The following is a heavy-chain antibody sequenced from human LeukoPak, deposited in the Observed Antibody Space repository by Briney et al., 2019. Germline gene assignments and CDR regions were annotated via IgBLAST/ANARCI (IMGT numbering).Heavy chain of an antibody. D-gene: IGHD3-22*01. Sequence: PGGSLRLSCAASGFTFSDYYMSWVRQAPGKGLEWVSVIYSGGSTYYADSVKGRFTISRDNSKNTLYLQMNSLRAEDTAVYYCARDFHDSSGYFTFDIWGQGTMVTVSS. V-gene: IGHV3-53*01. CDR3: ARDFHDSSGYFTFDI. CDR2: IYSGGST. J-gene: IGHJ3*02. CDR1: GFTFSDYY.